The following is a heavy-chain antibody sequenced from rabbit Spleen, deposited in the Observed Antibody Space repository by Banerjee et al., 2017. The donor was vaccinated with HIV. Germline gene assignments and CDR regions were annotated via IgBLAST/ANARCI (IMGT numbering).Heavy chain of an antibody. J-gene: IGHJ6*01. Sequence: QSLEEAGGGLVKPGASLTLTCKASGFSFSSGYDMCWVRQAPGKGLEWIACIYAGSSGSTYAASGAKGRFTISKTSSTTVTLQMTSLTAADTATYFCARDAGSSFSTYGMDLWGQGTLGTVS. CDR2: IYAGSSGST. V-gene: IGHV1S40*01. CDR1: GFSFSSGYD. D-gene: IGHD8-1*01. CDR3: ARDAGSSFSTYGMDL.